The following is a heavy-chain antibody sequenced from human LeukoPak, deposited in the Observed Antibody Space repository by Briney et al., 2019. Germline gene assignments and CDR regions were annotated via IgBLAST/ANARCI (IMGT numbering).Heavy chain of an antibody. CDR3: ARGYYYDSSGYSLQHTPYFDY. CDR2: IYHSGST. Sequence: PSETLSLTCTVSGGSISSGGYYWSWIRQPPGKGLEWIGYIYHSGSTYYNPSLKSRVTISVDRSKNQFSLKLSSVTAADTAVYYCARGYYYDSSGYSLQHTPYFDYWGQGTLVTVSS. J-gene: IGHJ4*02. V-gene: IGHV4-30-2*01. D-gene: IGHD3-22*01. CDR1: GGSISSGGYY.